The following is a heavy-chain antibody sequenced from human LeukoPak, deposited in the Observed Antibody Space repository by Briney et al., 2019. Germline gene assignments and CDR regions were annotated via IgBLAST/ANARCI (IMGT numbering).Heavy chain of an antibody. D-gene: IGHD2-15*01. Sequence: GESLKISFQGSGYSFTSYWIGWVRPMPGKGLEWRGIIYPGDSDTRYSPSFQGQVTISADKSISTAYLQWSSLKASDTAMYYCARLVDCSGGSCYSGGFDYWGQGTLVTVSS. CDR2: IYPGDSDT. CDR1: GYSFTSYW. CDR3: ARLVDCSGGSCYSGGFDY. V-gene: IGHV5-51*01. J-gene: IGHJ4*02.